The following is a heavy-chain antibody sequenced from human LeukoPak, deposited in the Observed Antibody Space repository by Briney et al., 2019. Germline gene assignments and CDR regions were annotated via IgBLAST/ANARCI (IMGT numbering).Heavy chain of an antibody. V-gene: IGHV3-74*03. J-gene: IGHJ4*02. CDR2: INGDLTNT. CDR3: ARDRYGGALDY. CDR1: GFTFTDYW. D-gene: IGHD3-10*01. Sequence: PGGSLRLSCAASGFTFTDYWMHWVRQVAGKGLVWVSRINGDLTNTTYADSVKGRFTISRDNAKNSLYLQMNSLRAEDTAVYYCARDRYGGALDYWGQGTLVTVSS.